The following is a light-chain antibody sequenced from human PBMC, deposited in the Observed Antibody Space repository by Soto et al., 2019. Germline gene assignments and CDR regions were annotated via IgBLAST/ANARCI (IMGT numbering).Light chain of an antibody. CDR3: QQFDSYPLS. CDR1: QGISRY. CDR2: AAS. V-gene: IGKV1-9*01. Sequence: DLQLTQSPSFLSASIGDRVTITCRASQGISRYLAWYQQKPGTAPKLLIYAASTLQSGVPSRFSGSGSGTEFTLTISNLQPDDLATYYCQQFDSYPLSFGGGTKVEIK. J-gene: IGKJ4*01.